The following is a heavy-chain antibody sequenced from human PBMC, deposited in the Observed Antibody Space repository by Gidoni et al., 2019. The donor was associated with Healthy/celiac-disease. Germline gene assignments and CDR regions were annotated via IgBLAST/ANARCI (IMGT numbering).Heavy chain of an antibody. D-gene: IGHD6-19*01. J-gene: IGHJ4*02. V-gene: IGHV3-21*01. CDR3: AGDYWYSSGWTTQGAFDY. CDR1: GFTFSSYS. Sequence: EVQLVESGGGLVKPGGSLRLSCAASGFTFSSYSMNWVRQAPGKGLEWVAHLSSSSSYIYNADRVKGRSTISRENAKTVLKLKMNSRRAENTAVYYGAGDYWYSSGWTTQGAFDYWGQGTLVTVSS. CDR2: LSSSSSYI.